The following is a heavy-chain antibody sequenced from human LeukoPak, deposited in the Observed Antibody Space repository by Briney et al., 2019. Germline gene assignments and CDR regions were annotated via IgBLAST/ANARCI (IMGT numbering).Heavy chain of an antibody. CDR2: ISRSGGST. J-gene: IGHJ3*02. V-gene: IGHV3-23*01. CDR3: ARWGVGWLQFSDAFDI. D-gene: IGHD5-24*01. CDR1: GFSLSSYA. Sequence: GGSLRLSCTVSGFSLSSYALTWVRQAPGKGLEWVSAISRSGGSTNYADSVKGRFTISRDNSKNTVYLQMNSLGAEDTAVYYCARWGVGWLQFSDAFDIWGQGTMVTVSS.